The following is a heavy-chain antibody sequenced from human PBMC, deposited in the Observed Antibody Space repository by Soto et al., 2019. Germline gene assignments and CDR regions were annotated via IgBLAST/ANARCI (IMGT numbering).Heavy chain of an antibody. V-gene: IGHV4-59*11. CDR2: IYYSGST. Sequence: LSLTCTVSGDSISNHYWSWVRQPPGKGLEWIGYIYYSGSTNYNPSLKSRLTMSLDTSKNQFSLILNSVTAADTAVYYCERGAEYSGYYFDYWAQGTLVTVSS. J-gene: IGHJ4*02. CDR1: GDSISNHY. CDR3: ERGAEYSGYYFDY. D-gene: IGHD5-12*01.